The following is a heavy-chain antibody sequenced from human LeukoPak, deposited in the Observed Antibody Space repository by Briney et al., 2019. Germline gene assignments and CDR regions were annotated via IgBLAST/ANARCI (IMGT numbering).Heavy chain of an antibody. CDR3: AKDRGYSHGFDY. CDR2: ISGSGGTT. V-gene: IGHV3-23*01. J-gene: IGHJ4*02. Sequence: GGSLRLSCAASGFTFGSYALHWVRQAPGKGLEWVSAISGSGGTTDYADSVKGRFTISRDNSKNTLYLQMNSLRAEDTAVYNCAKDRGYSHGFDYWGQGTLVTVSS. D-gene: IGHD5-18*01. CDR1: GFTFGSYA.